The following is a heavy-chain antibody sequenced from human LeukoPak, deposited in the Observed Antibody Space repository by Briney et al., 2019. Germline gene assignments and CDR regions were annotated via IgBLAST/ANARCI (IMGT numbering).Heavy chain of an antibody. Sequence: GGSLRLSCAASGFSFSNSGMSWVRQAPAKGLEWVAGISGGGANTHYADSVKGRFTISRDNSKNTLFLQMNSLRDEDTAIYYCSKWNGYGDYWGQGTLVTVSS. J-gene: IGHJ4*02. CDR3: SKWNGYGDY. V-gene: IGHV3-23*01. D-gene: IGHD1-1*01. CDR1: GFSFSNSG. CDR2: ISGGGANT.